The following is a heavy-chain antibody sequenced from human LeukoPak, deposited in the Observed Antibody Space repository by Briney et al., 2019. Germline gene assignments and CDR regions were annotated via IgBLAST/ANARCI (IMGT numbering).Heavy chain of an antibody. Sequence: AESLKISCKGSGYTFTTYWIGWGRHMPGEGLEWMGINHPADCDSRYIPSFQGQLTISADRPISTAYLQWSSQNASDSALYFCVRHGLGSSWFGVDYWGQGTLVTVSS. CDR1: GYTFTTYW. D-gene: IGHD6-13*01. V-gene: IGHV5-51*01. CDR2: NHPADCDS. J-gene: IGHJ4*02. CDR3: VRHGLGSSWFGVDY.